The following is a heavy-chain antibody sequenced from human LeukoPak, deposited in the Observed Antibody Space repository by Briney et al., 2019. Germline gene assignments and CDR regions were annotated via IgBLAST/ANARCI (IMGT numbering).Heavy chain of an antibody. Sequence: GESLKISCKGSGYNFASYWIAWVRQMPGKGLEWMGIIHPADSGTRYSPSFQGQVTISADKSISTAYLQWSSLRASDTAMYYCARSSSGRSFDYWGQGTLVTVSS. J-gene: IGHJ4*02. CDR2: IHPADSGT. V-gene: IGHV5-51*01. CDR1: GYNFASYW. CDR3: ARSSSGRSFDY. D-gene: IGHD6-19*01.